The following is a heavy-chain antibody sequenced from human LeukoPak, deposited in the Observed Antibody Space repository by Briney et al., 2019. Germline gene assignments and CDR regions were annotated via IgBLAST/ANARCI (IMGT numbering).Heavy chain of an antibody. D-gene: IGHD6-19*01. CDR1: GGSFSGYY. CDR3: ARGLPDTYSSGWFYYYYYYMDV. Sequence: SETLSLTCAVYGGSFSGYYWSWIRQPPGRGLEWIGYTYYSGSTNYNPSLKSRVTISVDTSKNQFSLKLSSVTAADTAVYYCARGLPDTYSSGWFYYYYYYMDVWGKGTTVTISS. J-gene: IGHJ6*03. CDR2: TYYSGST. V-gene: IGHV4-59*01.